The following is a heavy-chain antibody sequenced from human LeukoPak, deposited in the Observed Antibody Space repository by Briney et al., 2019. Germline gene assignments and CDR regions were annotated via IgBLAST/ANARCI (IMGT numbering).Heavy chain of an antibody. D-gene: IGHD2-15*01. CDR3: ARELPFDY. CDR1: GFIFSSYW. Sequence: PGGSLRLSCAASGFIFSSYWMTWVRQAPGKGLEWVANIKQAGSENSYVDSVKGRFTISRDNAKNSLYLQINSLRAEDTAVYYCARELPFDYWGQGTLVTVSS. CDR2: IKQAGSEN. V-gene: IGHV3-7*01. J-gene: IGHJ4*02.